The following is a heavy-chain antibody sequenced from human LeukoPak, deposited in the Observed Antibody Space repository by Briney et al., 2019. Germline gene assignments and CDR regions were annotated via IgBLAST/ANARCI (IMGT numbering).Heavy chain of an antibody. V-gene: IGHV4-61*01. CDR2: IYYSGST. D-gene: IGHD4-17*01. J-gene: IGHJ2*01. CDR1: GVSVSSGSYY. Sequence: SETLSLTCTVSGVSVSSGSYYWSWIRQPPGKGLEWIGYIYYSGSTNYNPSLKSRVTISVDTSKNQFSLKLSSVTAADTAVYYCASYGVSSWYFDLWGRGTLVTVSS. CDR3: ASYGVSSWYFDL.